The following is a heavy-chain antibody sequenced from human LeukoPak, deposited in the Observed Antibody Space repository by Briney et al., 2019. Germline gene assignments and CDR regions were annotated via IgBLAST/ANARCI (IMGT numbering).Heavy chain of an antibody. V-gene: IGHV1-46*01. Sequence: ASVKVSCKASGYTFTSYYMHWVRQAPGQGLEWMGIIKPSGGSTSYAQKFQGRVTMTRDTSTSTVYMELSSLRSEDTAVYYCARDSRNNYYDSSCFDYWGQGTLVTVSS. CDR3: ARDSRNNYYDSSCFDY. CDR2: IKPSGGST. J-gene: IGHJ4*02. CDR1: GYTFTSYY. D-gene: IGHD3-22*01.